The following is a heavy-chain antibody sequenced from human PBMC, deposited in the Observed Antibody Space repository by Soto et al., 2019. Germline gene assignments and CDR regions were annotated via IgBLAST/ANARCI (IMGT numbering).Heavy chain of an antibody. J-gene: IGHJ6*02. CDR2: ISSGFNT. Sequence: EVQLLESGGGLVQPGGSLRLSCVASGFPFSSYAISWVRQTPGRGLECVSSISSGFNTYYTDSVRGRFTISRDNSKNTLYLQMSSLRADDTVLYYCAKASATGKSDGMDVWGQGTTVSVSS. CDR3: AKASATGKSDGMDV. V-gene: IGHV3-23*01. CDR1: GFPFSSYA. D-gene: IGHD7-27*01.